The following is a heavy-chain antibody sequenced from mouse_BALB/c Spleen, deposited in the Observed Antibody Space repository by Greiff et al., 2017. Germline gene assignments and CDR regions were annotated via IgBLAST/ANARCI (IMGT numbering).Heavy chain of an antibody. J-gene: IGHJ2*01. CDR1: GFSLTSYG. Sequence: VQLVESGPGLVAPSQSLSITCTVSGFSLTSYGVHWVRQPPGKGLEWLGVIWAGGSTNYNSALMSRLSISKDNSKSQVFLKMNSLQTDDTAMYYCARDIKNDYDGYFDYWGQGTTLTVSS. CDR3: ARDIKNDYDGYFDY. D-gene: IGHD2-4*01. CDR2: IWAGGST. V-gene: IGHV2-9*02.